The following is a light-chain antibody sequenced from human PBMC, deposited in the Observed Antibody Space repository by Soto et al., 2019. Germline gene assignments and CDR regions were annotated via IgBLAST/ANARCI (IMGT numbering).Light chain of an antibody. J-gene: IGKJ5*01. CDR1: QTVGRS. CDR2: DAS. V-gene: IGKV3-11*01. Sequence: EIVLTQSPATLSLSPGERATLSCRASQTVGRSLAWYQQKPGQAPRLLISDASNRATGIPARFSGSGSGTDFTLTISSLDAEDFAIYSCQQRSNSPLTFGRGTRLESK. CDR3: QQRSNSPLT.